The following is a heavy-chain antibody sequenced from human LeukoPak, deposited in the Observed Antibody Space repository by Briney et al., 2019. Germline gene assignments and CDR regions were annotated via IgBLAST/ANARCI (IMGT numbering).Heavy chain of an antibody. D-gene: IGHD3-10*01. J-gene: IGHJ4*02. Sequence: WVRQPPGKGLECIGSIYYTGSTYYNPSLKSRVTISVDTSKNQFSLKLNSVTATDTAVYYCARHYGPWGQGTLVTVSS. CDR3: ARHYGP. V-gene: IGHV4-39*01. CDR2: IYYTGST.